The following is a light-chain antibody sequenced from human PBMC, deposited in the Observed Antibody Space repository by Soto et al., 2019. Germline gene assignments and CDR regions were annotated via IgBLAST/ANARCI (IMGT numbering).Light chain of an antibody. V-gene: IGKV3-20*01. CDR3: QQYGTSPRT. J-gene: IGKJ1*01. Sequence: EIVLTQSPGTLSLSPGERATLSCRASQSVSSSYFAWYQQKPGQAPRLLIYGASSRATGIPDRFSGSGSGTDFTLTISRLEPEDFAVYYCQQYGTSPRTFGQGTKVDIK. CDR2: GAS. CDR1: QSVSSSY.